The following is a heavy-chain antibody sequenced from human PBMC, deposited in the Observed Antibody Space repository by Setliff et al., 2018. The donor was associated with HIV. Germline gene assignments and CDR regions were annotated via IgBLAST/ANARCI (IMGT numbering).Heavy chain of an antibody. CDR1: GFTFSSAW. V-gene: IGHV3-15*01. CDR2: IKTINEGATA. D-gene: IGHD1-26*01. Sequence: GGSLRLSCAASGFTFSSAWMSWVRQAPGKGLEWVGRIKTINEGATAYAASVKGRFTISRDDSMNTAYLQMNSLKSEDTAVYYCWYSERRQWLDYWGQGTLVTVSS. CDR3: WYSERRQWLDY. J-gene: IGHJ4*02.